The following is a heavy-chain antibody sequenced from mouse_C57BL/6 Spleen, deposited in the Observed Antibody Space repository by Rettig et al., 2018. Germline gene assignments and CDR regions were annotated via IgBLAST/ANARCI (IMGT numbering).Heavy chain of an antibody. D-gene: IGHD1-1*01. CDR2: ISNGGGST. V-gene: IGHV5-12*01. CDR1: GFTFSDYY. CDR3: ARFYYGSSYWYFDV. J-gene: IGHJ1*03. Sequence: SCAASGFTFSDYYMYWVRQTPEKRLEWVAYISNGGGSTYYPDTVKGRFTISRDNAKNTLYLQMSRLKSEDTAMYYCARFYYGSSYWYFDVWGTGTTVTVSS.